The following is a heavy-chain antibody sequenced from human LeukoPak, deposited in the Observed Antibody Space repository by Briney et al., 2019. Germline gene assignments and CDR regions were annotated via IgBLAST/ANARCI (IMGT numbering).Heavy chain of an antibody. J-gene: IGHJ4*02. D-gene: IGHD5-12*01. V-gene: IGHV4-59*12. Sequence: SETLSLTCTVSGGSISSYYWSWIRQPPGKGLEWIGNIYDRGSTKYNPSLKSRVTISVDTSKNQFSLRLSSVTAADTAVYYCARGAVATINDYWGQGTLVTVSS. CDR3: ARGAVATINDY. CDR1: GGSISSYY. CDR2: IYDRGST.